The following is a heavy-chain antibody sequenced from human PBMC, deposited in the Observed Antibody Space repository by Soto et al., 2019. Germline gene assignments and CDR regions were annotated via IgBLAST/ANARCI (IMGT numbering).Heavy chain of an antibody. V-gene: IGHV4-31*03. CDR2: IYYSGST. CDR3: AIYDSSGSRGFHH. J-gene: IGHJ1*01. CDR1: GGSISSGAYY. D-gene: IGHD3-22*01. Sequence: SETLSLTCTVSGGSISSGAYYWSWIRQHTGKGLEWIGYIYYSGSTYYNPSLKSRVTISVDTSKNQFSLKLSSVTAADTAVYYCAIYDSSGSRGFHHCGPGPLLTVSS.